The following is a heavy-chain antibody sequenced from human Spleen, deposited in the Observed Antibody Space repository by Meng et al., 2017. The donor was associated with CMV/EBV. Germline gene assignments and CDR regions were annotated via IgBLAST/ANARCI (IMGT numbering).Heavy chain of an antibody. J-gene: IGHJ4*02. CDR1: GGTFSSYT. D-gene: IGHD3-10*01. V-gene: IGHV1-69*02. CDR2: IIPILGIA. Sequence: SVKVSCKASGGTFSSYTISWVRQAPGQGLEWMGRIIPILGIANYAQKFQGRVTITADKSTSTAYMELSSLRSEDTAVYYCARIIYGSGTYLPLAQYYFDYWGQGTLVTVSS. CDR3: ARIIYGSGTYLPLAQYYFDY.